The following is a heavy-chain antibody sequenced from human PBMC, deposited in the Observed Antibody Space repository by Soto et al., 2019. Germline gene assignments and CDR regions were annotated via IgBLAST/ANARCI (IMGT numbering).Heavy chain of an antibody. CDR3: AKDHVGPRGEAGMDV. Sequence: EVQLLESGGGLVQSGGSLRLSCAASGFTFSSYAMSWVRQAPGKGLEWVSAISGSGGSRYYADSVKGRFTISRDNSKNTLYPQMNSLRAEDTAVYYCAKDHVGPRGEAGMDVWGQGTTVTVSS. V-gene: IGHV3-23*01. CDR2: ISGSGGSR. CDR1: GFTFSSYA. D-gene: IGHD1-26*01. J-gene: IGHJ6*02.